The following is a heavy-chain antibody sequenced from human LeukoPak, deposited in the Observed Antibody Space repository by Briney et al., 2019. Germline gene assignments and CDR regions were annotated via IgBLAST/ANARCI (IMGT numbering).Heavy chain of an antibody. CDR2: ISYDGSIK. CDR3: ARGARDSSGWDAGAFDI. D-gene: IGHD6-19*01. Sequence: GGSLRLSCAASKFTFNSYAIHWVRQAPGKGLEWVAFISYDGSIKYYADSVKGRFTISRDNAKNSLYLQMNSLRAEDTAVYYCARGARDSSGWDAGAFDIWGQGTMVTVSS. V-gene: IGHV3-30-3*01. J-gene: IGHJ3*02. CDR1: KFTFNSYA.